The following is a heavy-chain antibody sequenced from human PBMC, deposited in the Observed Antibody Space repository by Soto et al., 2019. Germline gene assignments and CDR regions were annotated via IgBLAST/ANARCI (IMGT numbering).Heavy chain of an antibody. CDR1: GGSISSGGYY. CDR3: ARERHSYYYDSSLAFDI. D-gene: IGHD3-22*01. V-gene: IGHV4-31*03. Sequence: LSLTCTVSGGSISSGGYYWSWIRQHPGKGLEWIGYIYYSGSTYYNPSLKSRVTISVDTSKNQFSLKLSSVTAADTAVYYCARERHSYYYDSSLAFDIWGQGTMVTVSS. CDR2: IYYSGST. J-gene: IGHJ3*02.